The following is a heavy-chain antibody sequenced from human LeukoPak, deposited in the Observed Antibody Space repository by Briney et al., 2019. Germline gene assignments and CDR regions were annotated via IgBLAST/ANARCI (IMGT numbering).Heavy chain of an antibody. Sequence: PSETLSLTCTVSGGSISGSSYYWGWIRQPPGKGLEWVSVISGSADRTHYADSVKGRFTISRDNSKNTLYLQMDTLRVEDTAVYYCATQPPLGGFYTVDYWGQGALVTVSS. J-gene: IGHJ4*02. CDR2: ISGSADRT. V-gene: IGHV3-23*01. D-gene: IGHD3-3*01. CDR1: GGSISGSSYY. CDR3: ATQPPLGGFYTVDY.